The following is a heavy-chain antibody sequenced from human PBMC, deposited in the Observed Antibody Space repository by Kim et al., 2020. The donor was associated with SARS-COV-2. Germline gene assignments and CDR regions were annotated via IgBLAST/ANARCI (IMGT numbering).Heavy chain of an antibody. CDR1: GFTFSSYS. D-gene: IGHD3-22*01. CDR2: ISSSSSTI. CDR3: ARDSPGQYYYDSSGHFDY. V-gene: IGHV3-48*02. Sequence: GGSLRLSCAASGFTFSSYSMNWVRQAPGKGLEWVSYISSSSSTIYYADSVKGRFTISRDNAKNSLYLQMNSLRDEDTAVYYCARDSPGQYYYDSSGHFDYWGQGTLVTVSS. J-gene: IGHJ4*02.